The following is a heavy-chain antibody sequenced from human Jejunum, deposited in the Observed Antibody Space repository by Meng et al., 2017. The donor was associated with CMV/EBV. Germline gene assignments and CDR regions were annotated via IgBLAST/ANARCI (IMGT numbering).Heavy chain of an antibody. Sequence: CNVSCVSISSYYWSWIRQSPGKGLEYIGYVYYSGTTKYNPSLKSRVTISIDTSKNHFSLRLTSVTAADTAIYYCARDLGTGLVDYWGQGTLVTVSS. CDR3: ARDLGTGLVDY. D-gene: IGHD1-1*01. J-gene: IGHJ4*02. V-gene: IGHV4-59*01. CDR2: VYYSGTT. CDR1: CVSISSYY.